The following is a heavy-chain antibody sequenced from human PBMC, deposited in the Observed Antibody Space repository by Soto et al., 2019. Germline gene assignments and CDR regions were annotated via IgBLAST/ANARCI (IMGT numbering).Heavy chain of an antibody. CDR2: ISGSGGST. J-gene: IGHJ4*02. CDR1: GFTFSSYA. V-gene: IGHV3-23*01. CDR3: AKDHFPDGSGSYSPNY. D-gene: IGHD3-10*01. Sequence: GGSLRLSCAASGFTFSSYAMSWVRQAPGKGLEWVSAISGSGGSTYYADSVKGRFTISRDNSKNTLYLQMNSLRAEDTAVYYCAKDHFPDGSGSYSPNYGGQGTLVTASS.